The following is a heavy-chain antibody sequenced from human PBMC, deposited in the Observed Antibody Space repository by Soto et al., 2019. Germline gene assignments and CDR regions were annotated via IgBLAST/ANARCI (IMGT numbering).Heavy chain of an antibody. Sequence: SETLSLTCTVSGGSISSSSYYWGWIRQPPGKGLEWIGSIYYSGSTYYNPSLKSRVTISVDTSKNQFSLKLSSVTAADTAVYYCARLGYSSSWGYYYYGMDVWGQGTTVTV. V-gene: IGHV4-39*01. CDR3: ARLGYSSSWGYYYYGMDV. D-gene: IGHD6-13*01. CDR1: GGSISSSSYY. J-gene: IGHJ6*02. CDR2: IYYSGST.